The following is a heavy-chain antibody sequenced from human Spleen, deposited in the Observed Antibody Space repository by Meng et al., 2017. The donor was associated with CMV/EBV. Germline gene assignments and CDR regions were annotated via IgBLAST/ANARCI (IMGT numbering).Heavy chain of an antibody. V-gene: IGHV3-66*02. CDR1: GFTVSSNY. CDR3: AKDSSYHGMDV. Sequence: GESLKISCAASGFTVSSNYMNWVRQAPGKGLEWVSVIYIDGTTYYADSVKGRFTISRDNSKNTLYLQMNSLRPEDTAVYYCAKDSSYHGMDVWGQGTTVTVSS. CDR2: IYIDGTT. J-gene: IGHJ6*02.